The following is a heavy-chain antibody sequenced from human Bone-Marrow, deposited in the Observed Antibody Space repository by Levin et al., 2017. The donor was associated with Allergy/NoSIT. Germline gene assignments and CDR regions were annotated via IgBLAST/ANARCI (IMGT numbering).Heavy chain of an antibody. J-gene: IGHJ5*02. Sequence: SQTLSLTCTVSGGSISSGSYYWSWLRQPAGKGLEWIGRVFVSGSTNYNPSLKSRVTISVDTSRNQFSLKLRFVTAADTAMYYCAREGWQQLDSWFHPWGQGTLVAVSS. CDR2: VFVSGST. V-gene: IGHV4-61*02. D-gene: IGHD6-13*01. CDR1: GGSISSGSYY. CDR3: AREGWQQLDSWFHP.